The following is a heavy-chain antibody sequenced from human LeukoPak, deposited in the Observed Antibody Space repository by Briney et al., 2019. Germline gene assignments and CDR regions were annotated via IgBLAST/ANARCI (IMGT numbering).Heavy chain of an antibody. CDR3: ARGRRGYSYGLTPFDY. V-gene: IGHV1-46*01. J-gene: IGHJ4*02. D-gene: IGHD5-18*01. Sequence: ASVKVSCKASGYTFTSYYMHWVRQAPGQGLEWMGIINPSGGSTSYAQKFQGRVTMTRDTSTSTVYMELSSLRSEDTAVYYCARGRRGYSYGLTPFDYWGQGTPVTVSS. CDR1: GYTFTSYY. CDR2: INPSGGST.